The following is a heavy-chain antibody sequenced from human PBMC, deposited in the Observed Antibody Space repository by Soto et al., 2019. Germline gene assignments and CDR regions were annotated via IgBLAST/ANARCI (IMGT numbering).Heavy chain of an antibody. D-gene: IGHD2-2*01. CDR1: GFTFSNSW. CDR2: INADGTST. V-gene: IGHV3-74*01. Sequence: GSLRLSCAASGFTFSNSWMHWVRQVSGKGLEWVSRINADGTSTSYADSVKGRFTISRDNAKNTLYLHVNSLRAEDTAVYYCVKVLARGVGVPRFYFDSWGQGALVTVSS. J-gene: IGHJ4*02. CDR3: VKVLARGVGVPRFYFDS.